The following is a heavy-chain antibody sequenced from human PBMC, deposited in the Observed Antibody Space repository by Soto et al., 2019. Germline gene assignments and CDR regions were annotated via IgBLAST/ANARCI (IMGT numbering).Heavy chain of an antibody. CDR1: GLTFIDSA. CDR2: IVVGSGNT. D-gene: IGHD3-22*01. V-gene: IGHV1-58*01. CDR3: APDVLTYSYDRSCYYLDGFDT. J-gene: IGHJ3*02. Sequence: SVKVSCKASGLTFIDSAVQWVRQTRGHRLEWIGWIVVGSGNTNYAQEFQGRVTITRDMSTNTVYMEMSSLRSEDSAVFYCAPDVLTYSYDRSCYYLDGFDTCCPATMVTASS.